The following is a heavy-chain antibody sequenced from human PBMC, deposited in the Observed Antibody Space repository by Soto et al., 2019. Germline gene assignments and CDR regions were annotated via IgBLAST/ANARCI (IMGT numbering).Heavy chain of an antibody. D-gene: IGHD6-19*01. Sequence: SETLSLTCAFYGGSFSGYYWSLIRQPPGKGLEWIGEINHSGSTNYNPSLKSRVTISVDTSKNQFSLKLSSVTAADTAVYYCARVSGGWYVGYWGQGTLVTVSS. CDR1: GGSFSGYY. CDR2: INHSGST. J-gene: IGHJ4*02. CDR3: ARVSGGWYVGY. V-gene: IGHV4-34*01.